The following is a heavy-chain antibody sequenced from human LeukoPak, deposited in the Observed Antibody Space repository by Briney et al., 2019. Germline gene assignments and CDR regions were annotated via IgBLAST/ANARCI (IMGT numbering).Heavy chain of an antibody. CDR1: GYTFTSFD. CDR2: ISAYNGNT. CDR3: ARRQQQLVLTFYYGMDV. J-gene: IGHJ6*02. D-gene: IGHD6-13*01. V-gene: IGHV1-18*01. Sequence: EASVKVSCKASGYTFTSFDINWVRQAPGQGLEWMGWISAYNGNTNYAQKLQGRVTMTTDTSTSTAYMELRSLRSDDTAVYYCARRQQQLVLTFYYGMDVWGQGTTVTVSS.